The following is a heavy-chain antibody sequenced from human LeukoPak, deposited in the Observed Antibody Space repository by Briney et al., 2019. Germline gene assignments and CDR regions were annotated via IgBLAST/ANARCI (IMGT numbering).Heavy chain of an antibody. CDR3: ARGAGVATITYYYYYYMDV. CDR2: IIPIFGTA. Sequence: GASVKVSCKASGGTFSSYAISWVRQAPGQGLEWMGGIIPIFGTANYAQKFQGRVTITTDESTSTAYMELSSLRSEDTAVYYCARGAGVATITYYYYYYMDVWGKGTTVTVSS. J-gene: IGHJ6*03. D-gene: IGHD5-12*01. CDR1: GGTFSSYA. V-gene: IGHV1-69*05.